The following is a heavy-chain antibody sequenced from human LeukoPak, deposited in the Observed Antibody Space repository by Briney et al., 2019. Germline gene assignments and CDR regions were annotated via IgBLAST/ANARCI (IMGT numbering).Heavy chain of an antibody. CDR2: IYPGDSDT. V-gene: IGHV5-51*01. CDR1: GYRFTSYW. D-gene: IGHD3-9*01. J-gene: IGHJ4*02. CDR3: ARHSEKLRYFDWSLDY. Sequence: NRGESLKISCKGSGYRFTSYWIGWVRQMPGKGLEWMGIIYPGDSDTRYSPSFQGQVTISADKSISTAYLQWSSLKASDTAMYYCARHSEKLRYFDWSLDYWGQGTLVTVSS.